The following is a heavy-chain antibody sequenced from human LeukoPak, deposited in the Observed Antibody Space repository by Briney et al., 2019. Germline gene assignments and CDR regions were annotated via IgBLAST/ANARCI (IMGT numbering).Heavy chain of an antibody. J-gene: IGHJ4*02. V-gene: IGHV3-33*06. CDR1: GLTYSHYG. Sequence: GRSLRLSCAASGLTYSHYGVHWVRQASGKGLGWVAVIWSDATEKYYGDAVKDRFTISRDNYSNTLYLQMNSLRAGDAAVYSCAKDARRGFDYSNSLEYWGQGTLVTVSS. CDR2: IWSDATEK. D-gene: IGHD4-11*01. CDR3: AKDARRGFDYSNSLEY.